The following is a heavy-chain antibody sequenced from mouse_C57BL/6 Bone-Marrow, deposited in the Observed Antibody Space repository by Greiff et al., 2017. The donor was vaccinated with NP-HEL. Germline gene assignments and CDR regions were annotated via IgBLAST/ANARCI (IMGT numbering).Heavy chain of an antibody. Sequence: VQLKESGAELVRPGTSVKMSCKASGYTFTNYWIGWAKQRPGHGLEWIGDIYPGGGYTNYNEKFKGKATLTAVKSSSTAYMQFSSLPSEDSAIFYRARGGDGYAYNAMDYWGQGTSVTVSS. CDR1: GYTFTNYW. CDR3: ARGGDGYAYNAMDY. J-gene: IGHJ4*01. V-gene: IGHV1-63*01. D-gene: IGHD2-3*01. CDR2: IYPGGGYT.